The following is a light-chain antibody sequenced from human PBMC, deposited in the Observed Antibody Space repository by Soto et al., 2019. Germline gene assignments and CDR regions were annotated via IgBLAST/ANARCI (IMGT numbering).Light chain of an antibody. Sequence: QSFLTQPPSVSGAPGQRVTISCAGTSSNIGAGYGVHWYQQLPGRAPKLLIHNYVNRPSGVPDRFSGSKSGTSASLAITGLQGEDEGDYYCSSYTSSSTRVFGTGTKVTVL. J-gene: IGLJ1*01. CDR3: SSYTSSSTRV. CDR1: SSNIGAGYG. CDR2: NYV. V-gene: IGLV1-40*01.